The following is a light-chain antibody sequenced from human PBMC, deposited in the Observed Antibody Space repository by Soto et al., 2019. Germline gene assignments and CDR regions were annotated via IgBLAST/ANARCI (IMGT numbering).Light chain of an antibody. CDR1: SSDIGKSKY. CDR3: ASQTSPNMWI. J-gene: IGLJ2*01. V-gene: IGLV2-14*01. CDR2: EVN. Sequence: QSALTQPASVSGSPGQSITLPCTGTSSDIGKSKYVSWFQQLPGEAPRLIIYEVNSRPSGISDRFSGSKSGNSASLTISGLHPEDESMYYCASQTSPNMWIFGGGTKLTVL.